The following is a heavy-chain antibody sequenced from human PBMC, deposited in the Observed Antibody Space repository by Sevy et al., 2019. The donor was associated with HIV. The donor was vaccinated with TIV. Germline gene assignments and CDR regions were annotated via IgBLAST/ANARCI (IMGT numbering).Heavy chain of an antibody. CDR3: ARLPRVVHDIDY. J-gene: IGHJ4*02. V-gene: IGHV3-74*01. CDR2: INSDGSST. Sequence: GGSLRLSCAASGFTLSSYWMHWVRQAPGKGLVWVSRINSDGSSTSYADSVKGRFTISRDNAKNTLYLQMNSLRAEDTAVYYCARLPRVVHDIDYWGQGTLVTVSS. D-gene: IGHD2-15*01. CDR1: GFTLSSYW.